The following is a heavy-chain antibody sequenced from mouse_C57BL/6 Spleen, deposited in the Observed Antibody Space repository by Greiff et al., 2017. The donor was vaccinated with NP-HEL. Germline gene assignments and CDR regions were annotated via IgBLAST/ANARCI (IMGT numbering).Heavy chain of an antibody. V-gene: IGHV6-3*01. Sequence: EVKLEESGGGLVQPGGSMKLSCVASGFTFSNYWMNWVRQSPAKGLEWVVQIRLKSDNYATHYAVSVKGRFTISRDYSKSSFYQQMNNLTAEDTGIYYCTGLFIYYGNYYFDGWGQGTTLTVSS. CDR2: IRLKSDNYAT. CDR1: GFTFSNYW. CDR3: TGLFIYYGNYYFDG. D-gene: IGHD2-1*01. J-gene: IGHJ2*01.